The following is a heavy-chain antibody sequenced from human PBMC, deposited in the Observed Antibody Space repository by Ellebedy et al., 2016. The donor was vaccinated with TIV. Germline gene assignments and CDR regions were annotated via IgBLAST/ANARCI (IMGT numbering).Heavy chain of an antibody. CDR1: GYTFTSYF. V-gene: IGHV1-46*04. Sequence: AASVKVSCKASGYTFTSYFMHWVRQAPGQGLEWMGIINPSVGSTTYAQKLQGRVTMTTDTSASTAYMELRSLRSDDPAVYYCTRDLGIYAEFGIFWDYWGQGTLVTVSS. CDR3: TRDLGIYAEFGIFWDY. J-gene: IGHJ4*02. D-gene: IGHD5-12*01. CDR2: INPSVGST.